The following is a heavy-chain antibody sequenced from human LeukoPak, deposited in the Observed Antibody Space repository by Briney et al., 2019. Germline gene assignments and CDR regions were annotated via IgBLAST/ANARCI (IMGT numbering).Heavy chain of an antibody. CDR2: INPRGGST. CDR3: ARPPYYYYYGMDV. V-gene: IGHV1-46*01. Sequence: ASVKVSCKASGYTFTSFYMHWVRQAPGQGLEWMGIINPRGGSTTSAQKFQGRVTLTRDTSTSTVYMELSSLRSEDTAVYYCARPPYYYYYGMDVWGQGTTVTVSS. CDR1: GYTFTSFY. J-gene: IGHJ6*02.